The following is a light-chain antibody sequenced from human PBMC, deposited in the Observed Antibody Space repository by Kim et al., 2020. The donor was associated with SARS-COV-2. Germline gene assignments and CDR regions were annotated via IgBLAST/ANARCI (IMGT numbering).Light chain of an antibody. CDR2: KAS. Sequence: SVGDRVTITCRASQSISSWLAWYQQKPGKAPKLLIYKASGLESGVPSRFSGSGSGTEFTLTISSLQPDDFATYYCQQYNSYSPRYSFGQGTKLEI. CDR1: QSISSW. J-gene: IGKJ2*03. V-gene: IGKV1-5*03. CDR3: QQYNSYSPRYS.